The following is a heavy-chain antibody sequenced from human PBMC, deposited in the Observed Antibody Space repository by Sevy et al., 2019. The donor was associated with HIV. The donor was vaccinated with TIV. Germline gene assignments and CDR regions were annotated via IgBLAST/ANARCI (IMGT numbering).Heavy chain of an antibody. CDR3: ARDYYDFWSGYTMWDAFDI. J-gene: IGHJ3*02. Sequence: GGSLRLSCAASGFTFSSYSMNWVRQAPGKGLEWVSSISSSSSYIYYADSVKGRSTISRDNAKNSLYLQMNSLRAEDTAVYYCARDYYDFWSGYTMWDAFDIWGQGTMVTVSS. CDR2: ISSSSSYI. CDR1: GFTFSSYS. V-gene: IGHV3-21*01. D-gene: IGHD3-3*01.